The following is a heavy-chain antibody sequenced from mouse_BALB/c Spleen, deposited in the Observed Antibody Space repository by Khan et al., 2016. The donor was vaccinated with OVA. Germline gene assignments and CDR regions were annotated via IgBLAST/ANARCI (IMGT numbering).Heavy chain of an antibody. Sequence: VQLKESGPGLVAHSQSLSITCTVSGFSLSRYNIHWVRQPPGKGLEWLGMIWGGGGTDYNSTLKSRLSIRKDNSQSQVLLKMNSLQTDDTAMYYCARAYYRYDGYYAMDYWGQGTSVTVSS. D-gene: IGHD2-14*01. CDR3: ARAYYRYDGYYAMDY. V-gene: IGHV2-6-4*01. CDR1: GFSLSRYN. CDR2: IWGGGGT. J-gene: IGHJ4*01.